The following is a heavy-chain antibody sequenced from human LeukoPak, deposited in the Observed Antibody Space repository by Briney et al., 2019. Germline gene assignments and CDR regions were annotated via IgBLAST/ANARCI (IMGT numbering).Heavy chain of an antibody. D-gene: IGHD6-13*01. V-gene: IGHV3-30*02. CDR2: IRYDGSNK. CDR3: AKDRGSSWYDAFDI. CDR1: GFTFSSYG. J-gene: IGHJ3*02. Sequence: PGGSLRLSCAASGFTFSSYGMHWVRQAPGKGLEWVAFIRYDGSNKYYADSVKGRFTISRDNSKNTLYLHMNSLRAEDTAVYYCAKDRGSSWYDAFDIWGQGTMVTVSS.